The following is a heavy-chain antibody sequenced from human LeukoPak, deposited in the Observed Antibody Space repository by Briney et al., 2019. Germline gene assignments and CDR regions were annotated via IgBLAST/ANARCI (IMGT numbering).Heavy chain of an antibody. V-gene: IGHV3-53*01. Sequence: GGSLRLSCAASGFTVSSNYMSWVRQAPGKGLEWVSVIYSGGSTYYADSVKGRFTISRDNSKNTLYLQMNSLRAEDTAVYYCARTYDFWSGYYSGRYFDYWGQGTLVTVSS. CDR3: ARTYDFWSGYYSGRYFDY. CDR1: GFTVSSNY. J-gene: IGHJ4*02. CDR2: IYSGGST. D-gene: IGHD3-3*01.